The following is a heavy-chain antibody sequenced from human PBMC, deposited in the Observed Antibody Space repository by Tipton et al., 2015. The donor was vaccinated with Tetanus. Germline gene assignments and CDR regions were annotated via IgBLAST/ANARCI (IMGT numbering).Heavy chain of an antibody. CDR3: ARGASVVPNWFDP. D-gene: IGHD2-15*01. V-gene: IGHV4-34*01. CDR2: INHSGNT. J-gene: IGHJ5*02. Sequence: LRLSCAVYGASFSDYYWSWIRQAPGKGLEWIGEINHSGNTNHNPSLKSRVTLSVDTSKNQFSLKLSSVTAADTAVYYCARGASVVPNWFDPWGQGTLVTVSS. CDR1: GASFSDYY.